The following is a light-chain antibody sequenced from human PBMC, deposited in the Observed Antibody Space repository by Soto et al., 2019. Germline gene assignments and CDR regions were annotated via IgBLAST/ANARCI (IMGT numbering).Light chain of an antibody. CDR3: AAWDDSLNGVV. CDR1: SSNIGSNY. V-gene: IGLV1-44*01. Sequence: QSVLTQPPSASGTPGQWVTISCSGSSSNIGSNYVYWYQQLPGTAPKLLIYSNNQRPSGVPDRFSGSKSGTSASLAISGLQSEDEADYYCAAWDDSLNGVVFGGGTKLTVL. J-gene: IGLJ2*01. CDR2: SNN.